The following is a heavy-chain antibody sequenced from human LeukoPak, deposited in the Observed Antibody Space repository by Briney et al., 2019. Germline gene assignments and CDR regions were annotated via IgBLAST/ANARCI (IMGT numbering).Heavy chain of an antibody. D-gene: IGHD2-2*01. J-gene: IGHJ5*02. CDR3: ARGSVPAAHPPDNWFDP. CDR2: IGTAGDT. Sequence: PGGSLRLSCAASGFTFSSYDMHWVRQATGKGLEWVSAIGTAGDTYYPGSVKGRFTISRENAKNSLYLQMNSLRAGDTAVYYCARGSVPAAHPPDNWFDPWGQGTLVTVSS. V-gene: IGHV3-13*01. CDR1: GFTFSSYD.